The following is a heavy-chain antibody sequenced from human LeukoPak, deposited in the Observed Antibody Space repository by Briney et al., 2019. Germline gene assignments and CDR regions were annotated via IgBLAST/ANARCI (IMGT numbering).Heavy chain of an antibody. J-gene: IGHJ4*02. CDR2: IIPIFGTA. CDR1: GGTFSSYA. D-gene: IGHD4-17*01. Sequence: ASVKVSCKASGGTFSSYAISWVRQAPGQGLEWMGGIIPIFGTANYAQKFQGRVTITADESTSTAYMELSSLRSEDTAVYYCARGEDYGDSGGAYYFDYWGQGTLVTVSS. CDR3: ARGEDYGDSGGAYYFDY. V-gene: IGHV1-69*13.